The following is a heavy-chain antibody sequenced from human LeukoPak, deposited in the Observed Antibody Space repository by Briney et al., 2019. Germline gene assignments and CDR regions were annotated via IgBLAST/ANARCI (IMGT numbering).Heavy chain of an antibody. D-gene: IGHD4-17*01. CDR3: ATRPHDYGDYDDY. CDR2: ISGSGGST. Sequence: PGGSLRLSCAASGFTFSSYAMSWVRQAPGKGLEWVSAISGSGGSTYYADSVKGRFTISRDNSKNTLYLQMNSLRAEDTAVSYCATRPHDYGDYDDYWGQGTLVTVSS. CDR1: GFTFSSYA. V-gene: IGHV3-23*01. J-gene: IGHJ4*02.